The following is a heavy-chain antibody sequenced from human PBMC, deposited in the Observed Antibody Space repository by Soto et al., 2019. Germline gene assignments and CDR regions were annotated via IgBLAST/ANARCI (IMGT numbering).Heavy chain of an antibody. V-gene: IGHV4-31*03. CDR1: GASISSGTYY. CDR3: ARDRHGDGIDY. CDR2: IYYSGST. Sequence: QVQLQESGPGLVKPSQTLSLTCTVSGASISSGTYYWTWIRQHPGKGLEWIGYIYYSGSTYYNPSLKSRLTMSVDTSKNQFSLKLSSVTAADTAVYFCARDRHGDGIDYWGQGTLVTVSS. J-gene: IGHJ4*02. D-gene: IGHD4-17*01.